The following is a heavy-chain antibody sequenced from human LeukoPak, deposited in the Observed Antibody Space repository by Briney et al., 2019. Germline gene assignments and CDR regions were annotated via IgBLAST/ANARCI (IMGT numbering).Heavy chain of an antibody. D-gene: IGHD4-11*01. Sequence: PGGSLRLSCAASGFTFSSHWMSWVRQAPGKGLEWVAVIWSDGSYKYYADSVKGRFTISRDFSKNALYLQMNSLRAEDTAVYYCAREYINYVQDYWGQGTLVTVSS. CDR2: IWSDGSYK. CDR1: GFTFSSHW. CDR3: AREYINYVQDY. J-gene: IGHJ4*02. V-gene: IGHV3-33*08.